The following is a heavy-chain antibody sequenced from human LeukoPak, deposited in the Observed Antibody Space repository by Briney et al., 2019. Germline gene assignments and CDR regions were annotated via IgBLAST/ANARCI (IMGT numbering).Heavy chain of an antibody. J-gene: IGHJ5*02. D-gene: IGHD5-18*01. CDR3: ARRPAMVTSNWFDP. CDR1: GFTFSSYG. CDR2: IRYDGSNK. V-gene: IGHV3-30*02. Sequence: GGSLRLSCAASGFTFSSYGMHWVRQAPGKGLEWVAFIRYDGSNKYYADSVKGRFTISRDNSKNTLYLQMNSLRAEDTAVYYCARRPAMVTSNWFDPWGQGTLVTVSS.